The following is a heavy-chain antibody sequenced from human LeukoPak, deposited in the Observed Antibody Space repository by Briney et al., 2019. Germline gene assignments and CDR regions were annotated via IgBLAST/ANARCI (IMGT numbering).Heavy chain of an antibody. V-gene: IGHV3-9*01. Sequence: GRSLRLSCAASGFTFDDYAMHWVRQAPGKGLEWVSGISWNSGSIGYADSVKGRFTISRDNAKNSLYLQMNSLRAEDTALYYCAKGYSLDSSGWYDAFDIWGQGTMVTVSS. D-gene: IGHD6-19*01. CDR2: ISWNSGSI. CDR3: AKGYSLDSSGWYDAFDI. CDR1: GFTFDDYA. J-gene: IGHJ3*02.